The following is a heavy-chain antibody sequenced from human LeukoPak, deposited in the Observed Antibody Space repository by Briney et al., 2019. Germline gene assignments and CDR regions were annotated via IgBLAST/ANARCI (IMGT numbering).Heavy chain of an antibody. CDR2: INHSGST. J-gene: IGHJ4*02. CDR3: ARGDENETRAQGY. V-gene: IGHV4-34*01. Sequence: PSETLSLTCAVYGGSFSSYYWSWTRQPPGKGLEWIGEINHSGSTNYNPSLKSRVTISVDTSKNQFSLKLSSVTAADTAVYYCARGDENETRAQGYWGQGTLVTVSS. D-gene: IGHD3-10*01. CDR1: GGSFSSYY.